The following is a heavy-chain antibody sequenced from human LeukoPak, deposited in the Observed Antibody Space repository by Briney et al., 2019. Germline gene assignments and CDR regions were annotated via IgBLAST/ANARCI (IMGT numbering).Heavy chain of an antibody. CDR1: GFTFDDYA. J-gene: IGHJ4*02. Sequence: PGGSLRLPCAAPGFTFDDYAMHGVRQAPGKAREGVSGISWSSGSIGYADSVKGRFTISRDNAKNSLYLQMNSLRAEDTALYYCAKGDGYISGWYAYWGQGTLVTVSS. D-gene: IGHD6-19*01. V-gene: IGHV3-9*01. CDR2: ISWSSGSI. CDR3: AKGDGYISGWYAY.